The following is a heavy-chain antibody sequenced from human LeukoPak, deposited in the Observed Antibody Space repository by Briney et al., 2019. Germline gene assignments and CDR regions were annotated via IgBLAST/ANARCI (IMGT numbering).Heavy chain of an antibody. CDR2: IFPSGGEI. V-gene: IGHV3-23*01. Sequence: GGSLRLSCAASGFTFSTFAMTWVRQPPGKGLEWVSSIFPSGGEINYADSVRGRFTISIDNSKRTLSLQIDSLIPEHTPIYYCAKVRKGVGAFDLWGQGTMVTVSS. CDR1: GFTFSTFA. J-gene: IGHJ3*01. D-gene: IGHD3-16*01. CDR3: AKVRKGVGAFDL.